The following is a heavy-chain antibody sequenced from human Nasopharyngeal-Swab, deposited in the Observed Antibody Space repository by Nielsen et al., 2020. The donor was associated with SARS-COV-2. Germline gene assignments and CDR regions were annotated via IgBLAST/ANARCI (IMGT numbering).Heavy chain of an antibody. CDR1: GFTFTSHG. D-gene: IGHD5-18*01. J-gene: IGHJ4*02. CDR2: IRNDGSNK. V-gene: IGHV3-30*02. CDR3: AKDRQLWSNDFDY. Sequence: GESLKISCAASGFTFTSHGMYWVRQAPGEGLDWVAFIRNDGSNKNYADSVKGRFTISRDNSKNTLYPQMNSLRAEDTAMYYCAKDRQLWSNDFDYWGQGTLVTVSS.